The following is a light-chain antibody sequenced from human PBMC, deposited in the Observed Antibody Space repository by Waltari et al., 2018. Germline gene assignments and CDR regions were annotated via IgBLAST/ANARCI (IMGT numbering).Light chain of an antibody. Sequence: QVVLTQSPSASASLGASVKLTCSLRSGHSSDAIAWHQQQPEKGPRFLMKVNSDGSHSKGDGIPDRCSGSSAGAERYRTISSLQSEDEADYYCQTWGTGIRVFGGGTKLTVL. CDR1: SGHSSDA. CDR3: QTWGTGIRV. CDR2: VNSDGSH. V-gene: IGLV4-69*01. J-gene: IGLJ2*01.